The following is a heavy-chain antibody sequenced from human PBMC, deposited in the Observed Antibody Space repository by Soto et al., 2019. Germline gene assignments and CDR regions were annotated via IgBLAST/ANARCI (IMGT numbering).Heavy chain of an antibody. V-gene: IGHV1-69*04. J-gene: IGHJ5*02. CDR1: GGTFSSYT. D-gene: IGHD5-18*01. CDR3: ARERRGYSYDLGLGFDP. Sequence: ASVKVSCKASGGTFSSYTISWVRQAPGQGLEWMGRIIPILGIANYAQKFQGRVTITADKSTSTAYMELSSLRSEDTAVYYCARERRGYSYDLGLGFDPWGQGTLVTVSS. CDR2: IIPILGIA.